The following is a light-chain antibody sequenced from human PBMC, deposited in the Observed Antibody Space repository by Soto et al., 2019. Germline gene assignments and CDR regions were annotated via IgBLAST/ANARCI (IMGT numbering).Light chain of an antibody. CDR1: QSLLYSDGDNY. CDR2: LAS. Sequence: DIVMTQSPLSLGVTPGEPASISCRSSQSLLYSDGDNYLDWYLQKPGQSPQLXIYLASNRASGVPARFSGSGSGTYFTLKISRVEAEDVGLYYCMQALQTPNTFGQGTRLEIK. CDR3: MQALQTPNT. V-gene: IGKV2-28*01. J-gene: IGKJ5*01.